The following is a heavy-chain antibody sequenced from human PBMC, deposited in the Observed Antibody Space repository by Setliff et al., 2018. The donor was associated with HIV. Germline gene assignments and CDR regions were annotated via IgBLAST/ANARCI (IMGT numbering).Heavy chain of an antibody. Sequence: GGSLRLSCAASGFTFSSYSMNWVRQAPGKGLEWVSSISSSSSYIYYADSVKGRFTITRDNAKNSLYLQMNSLRAEDTAVYYCARESMSQNAFDIWGQGTMVTVSS. CDR2: ISSSSSYI. CDR1: GFTFSSYS. CDR3: ARESMSQNAFDI. J-gene: IGHJ3*02. V-gene: IGHV3-21*01.